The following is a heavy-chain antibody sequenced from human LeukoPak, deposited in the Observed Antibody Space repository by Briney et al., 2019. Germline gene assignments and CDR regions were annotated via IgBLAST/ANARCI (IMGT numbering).Heavy chain of an antibody. D-gene: IGHD1-26*01. V-gene: IGHV3-20*04. CDR3: AKVGVLPIGSGSYYYFDY. Sequence: GGSLRLSCAASGFTFDDYGMSWVRQAPGKGLEWVSGINWNGGSTGYADFVKGRFTISRDNSKNTLYLQMNSLRAEDTAVYYCAKVGVLPIGSGSYYYFDYWGQGTLVTVSS. J-gene: IGHJ4*02. CDR1: GFTFDDYG. CDR2: INWNGGST.